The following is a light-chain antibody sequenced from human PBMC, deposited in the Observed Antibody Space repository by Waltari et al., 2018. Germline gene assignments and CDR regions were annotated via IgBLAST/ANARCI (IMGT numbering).Light chain of an antibody. CDR2: KAS. CDR3: QQYGSYSS. Sequence: DVQMTQSPSVLYASVGDRVTITCRASQSINAWLAWYQQKPGKAPKLLIYKASNLENEVPSRFSGSGSGTEFTLTITGVQTDDFATYYCQQYGSYSSFGRGTKLEV. V-gene: IGKV1-5*03. J-gene: IGKJ1*01. CDR1: QSINAW.